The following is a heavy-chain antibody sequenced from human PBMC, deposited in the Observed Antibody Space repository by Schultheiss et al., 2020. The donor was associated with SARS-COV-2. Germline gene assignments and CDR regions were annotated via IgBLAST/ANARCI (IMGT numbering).Heavy chain of an antibody. Sequence: GGSLRLSCAASGFTVSSNYMSWVRQAPGKGLEWVSVIYSGGSTYYADSVKGRFTISRDNSKNTLYLQMNSMRAEDTAVYYCTTDPSSGWFYYFDYWGQGTLVTVSS. CDR1: GFTVSSNY. V-gene: IGHV3-66*01. J-gene: IGHJ4*02. CDR3: TTDPSSGWFYYFDY. D-gene: IGHD6-19*01. CDR2: IYSGGST.